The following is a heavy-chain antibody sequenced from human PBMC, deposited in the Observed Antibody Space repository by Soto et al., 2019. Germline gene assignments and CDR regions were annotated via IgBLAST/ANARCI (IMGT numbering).Heavy chain of an antibody. CDR3: ARGLGYYFDS. CDR2: IHYRGST. V-gene: IGHV4-39*01. D-gene: IGHD5-12*01. CDR1: GGSISSSSYF. Sequence: PSETLSLTCTVSGGSISSSSYFWGWIRQPPGKGLEWIGNIHYRGSTYCNASLKSRVTISVDTSKNHFSLKLSSVTAADSAVYSCARGLGYYFDSWGQGMLVTV. J-gene: IGHJ4*02.